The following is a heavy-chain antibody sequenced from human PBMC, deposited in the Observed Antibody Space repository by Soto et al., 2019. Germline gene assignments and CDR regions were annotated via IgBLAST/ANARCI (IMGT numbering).Heavy chain of an antibody. CDR1: GGSISSGGYY. D-gene: IGHD2-2*01. V-gene: IGHV4-31*03. CDR2: IYYSGST. Sequence: SETLSLTCTVSGGSISSGGYYWSWIRQHPGKGLEWIGYIYYSGSTYYNPSLKSRVTISVDTSKNQFSLKLSSVTAADTAVYYCARALLTPVVPAAYLDYWGQGTLVTVSS. J-gene: IGHJ4*02. CDR3: ARALLTPVVPAAYLDY.